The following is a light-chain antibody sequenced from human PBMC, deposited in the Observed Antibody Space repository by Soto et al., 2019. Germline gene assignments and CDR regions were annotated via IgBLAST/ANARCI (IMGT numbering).Light chain of an antibody. CDR3: QSYDRSLSGYV. V-gene: IGLV1-40*01. Sequence: QSVLTQPPSVSGAPGQRVTISCTGSSSNIGAYYDVHWYQQLPGTAPKLLISGNNNRPSGVPDRFSGSKSGTSASLAITGLQAEDEADYYCQSYDRSLSGYVFGSGTKLTVL. CDR1: SSNIGAYYD. CDR2: GNN. J-gene: IGLJ1*01.